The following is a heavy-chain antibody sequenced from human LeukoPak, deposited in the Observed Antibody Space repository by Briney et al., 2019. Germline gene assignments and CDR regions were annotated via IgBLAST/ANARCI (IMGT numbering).Heavy chain of an antibody. CDR2: ISGSGGST. J-gene: IGHJ4*02. CDR3: ARDSGDGYPDY. V-gene: IGHV3-23*01. Sequence: GGSLRLSCAASGFTFSSYAMSWVRQAPGKGLEWVSAISGSGGSTYYADSVKGRFTISRDNAKNSLYLQMNSLRAEDTAVYYCARDSGDGYPDYWGQGTLVTVSS. D-gene: IGHD5-24*01. CDR1: GFTFSSYA.